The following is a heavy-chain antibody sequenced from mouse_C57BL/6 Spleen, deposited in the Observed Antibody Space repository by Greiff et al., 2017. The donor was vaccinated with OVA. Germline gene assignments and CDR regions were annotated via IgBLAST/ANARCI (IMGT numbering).Heavy chain of an antibody. Sequence: EVQRVESGGGLVKPGGSLKLSCAASGFTFSSYAKSWVRQTPEKRLEWVATISDGGSYTYYPDNVKGRFTISRDNAENNLYLQMSHLKSEDTAMYYCAREDGNYVPYYAMDYWGQGTSVTVSS. J-gene: IGHJ4*01. D-gene: IGHD2-1*01. CDR3: AREDGNYVPYYAMDY. V-gene: IGHV5-4*01. CDR2: ISDGGSYT. CDR1: GFTFSSYA.